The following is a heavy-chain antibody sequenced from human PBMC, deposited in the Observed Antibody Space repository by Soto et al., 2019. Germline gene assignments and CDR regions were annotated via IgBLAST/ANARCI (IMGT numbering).Heavy chain of an antibody. CDR1: GFTLSTYD. J-gene: IGHJ6*03. CDR3: KKAPPPAWGYYYLAV. D-gene: IGHD7-27*01. V-gene: IGHV3-13*01. Sequence: EVQLVESGGGLVQPGGSLRLSCAASGFTLSTYDMHWVRQGTGKGLEWVAALSYAGDTYYPGSVKGRFTVSRESAKNSLYLQTNSLTAGDTAVYYCKKAPPPAWGYYYLAVGGKGPTVPVSS. CDR2: LSYAGDT.